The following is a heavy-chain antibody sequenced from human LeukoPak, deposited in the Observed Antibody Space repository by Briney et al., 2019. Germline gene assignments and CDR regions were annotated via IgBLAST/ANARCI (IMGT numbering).Heavy chain of an antibody. V-gene: IGHV3-30-3*01. CDR2: MSYDGSNK. Sequence: GGSLRLSCAASGFTFSSYAMHWVRQAPGKGLEWVAVMSYDGSNKYYADSVKGRFTISRDNSKNTLYLQMNSLRAEDTAVYYCARDLANYYFDYWGQGTLVTVSS. CDR1: GFTFSSYA. D-gene: IGHD5-24*01. J-gene: IGHJ4*02. CDR3: ARDLANYYFDY.